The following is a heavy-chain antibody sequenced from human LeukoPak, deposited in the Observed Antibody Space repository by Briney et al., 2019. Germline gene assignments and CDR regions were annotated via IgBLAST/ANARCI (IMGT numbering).Heavy chain of an antibody. D-gene: IGHD1-26*01. CDR2: ISGNGDST. J-gene: IGHJ4*02. CDR3: ARDSIVGAALDY. V-gene: IGHV3-23*01. CDR1: GFSFSSYA. Sequence: GGSLRLSCAASGFSFSSYAMSWVRQAPGKGLEWVSSISGNGDSTNYADSVKGRFTISRDKSKNTLYLQMNSLRAEDTAVYYCARDSIVGAALDYWGQGTLVTVSS.